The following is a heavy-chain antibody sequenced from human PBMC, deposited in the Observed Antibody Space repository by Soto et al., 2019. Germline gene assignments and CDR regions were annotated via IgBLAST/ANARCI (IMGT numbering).Heavy chain of an antibody. CDR3: GRGGDCSSTSCFMRGYYYYGMDV. V-gene: IGHV4-59*01. J-gene: IGHJ6*02. CDR1: GGSISSYY. Sequence: QVQLQESGPGLVKPSETLSLTCTVSGGSISSYYWSWIRQPPGKGLAWIGDIYYSGSTNYNPSLKSPVTLSVDTSKNQFSLKLSSVTAADTVVYYCGRGGDCSSTSCFMRGYYYYGMDVWGQGTTVTVCS. CDR2: IYYSGST. D-gene: IGHD2-2*01.